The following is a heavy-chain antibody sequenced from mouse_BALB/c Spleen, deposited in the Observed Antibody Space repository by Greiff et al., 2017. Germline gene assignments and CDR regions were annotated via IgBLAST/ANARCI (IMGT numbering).Heavy chain of an antibody. Sequence: QVQLQQSGAELMKPGASVKISCKATGYTFSSYWIEWVKQRPGHGLEWIGEILPGSGSTNYNGKFKGKATLTADKSSSTAYMQLSSLTSEDSAVYFCYYYGSREDYWGQGTTLTVSS. CDR1: GYTFSSYW. V-gene: IGHV1-9*01. D-gene: IGHD1-1*01. CDR3: YYYGSREDY. J-gene: IGHJ2*01. CDR2: ILPGSGST.